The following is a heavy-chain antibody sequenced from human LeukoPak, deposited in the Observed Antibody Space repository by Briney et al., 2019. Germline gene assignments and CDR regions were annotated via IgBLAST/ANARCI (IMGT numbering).Heavy chain of an antibody. J-gene: IGHJ3*02. CDR3: ARQSDGKTTAVAYSFDI. V-gene: IGHV3-23*01. D-gene: IGHD6-25*01. CDR2: ISPVGDYI. Sequence: GGSLRLSCAASGFTFSTYAMAWVRQAPGKGLEWVSSISPVGDYIYYADSVKGRFTFSRGNSRNTVYLQMNSLRAEDTATYYCARQSDGKTTAVAYSFDIWGQGTMVTVS. CDR1: GFTFSTYA.